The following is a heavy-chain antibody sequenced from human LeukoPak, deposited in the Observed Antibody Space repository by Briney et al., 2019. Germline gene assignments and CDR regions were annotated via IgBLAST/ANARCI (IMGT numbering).Heavy chain of an antibody. V-gene: IGHV3-21*01. D-gene: IGHD6-13*01. CDR1: GFTFSSYS. CDR2: ISSSSSYI. J-gene: IGHJ4*02. Sequence: GGSLRLSCAASGFTFSSYSMNWVRQAPGKGLEWVSSISSSSSYIYYADSVKGRFTISRDNAKNSLYLQMNSLRAEDTAVYYCARVSGSSSTGGDYWGQGTLVTVPS. CDR3: ARVSGSSSTGGDY.